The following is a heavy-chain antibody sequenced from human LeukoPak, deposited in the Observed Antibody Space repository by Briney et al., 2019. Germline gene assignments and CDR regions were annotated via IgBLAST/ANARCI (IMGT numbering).Heavy chain of an antibody. Sequence: GGSLRLSCAASGFTFSSYWMSWVRQAPGKGLEWVANIKQDGSEKYYVDSVKGRFTISRDNAKNSLYLQMNSLRAEDTAVYYCARRVAGTQVWYFDYWGQGTLVTVSS. CDR3: ARRVAGTQVWYFDY. V-gene: IGHV3-7*01. CDR1: GFTFSSYW. CDR2: IKQDGSEK. J-gene: IGHJ4*02. D-gene: IGHD6-19*01.